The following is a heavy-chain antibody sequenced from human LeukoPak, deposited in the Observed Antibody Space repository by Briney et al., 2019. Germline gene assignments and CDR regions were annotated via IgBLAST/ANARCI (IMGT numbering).Heavy chain of an antibody. V-gene: IGHV3-30*01. Sequence: GGSLRLSCAASGFTFSGYAMHWVRQAPGKGLEWVAVISYDGSNKYYADSVKGRFTISRDNSKNTLYLQMNSLRAEDTAVYYCARDHGGKGFDYWGQGTLVTVSS. CDR2: ISYDGSNK. CDR1: GFTFSGYA. CDR3: ARDHGGKGFDY. D-gene: IGHD4-23*01. J-gene: IGHJ4*02.